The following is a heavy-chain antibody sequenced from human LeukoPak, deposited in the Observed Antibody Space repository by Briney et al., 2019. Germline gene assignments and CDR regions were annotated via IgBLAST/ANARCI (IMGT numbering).Heavy chain of an antibody. V-gene: IGHV3-21*01. Sequence: GGSLRLSCAASGFTFSSYSMNWVRQAPGKGLEWVSSISSTSSNIYYADSLKGRFTISRDNAKNSLYLQMNSLRAEDTAVYYCVMYSRADYWGQGTLVTVSS. CDR1: GFTFSSYS. CDR3: VMYSRADY. CDR2: ISSTSSNI. D-gene: IGHD6-13*01. J-gene: IGHJ4*02.